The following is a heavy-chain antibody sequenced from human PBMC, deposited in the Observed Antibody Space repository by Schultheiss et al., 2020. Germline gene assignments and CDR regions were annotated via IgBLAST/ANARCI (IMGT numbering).Heavy chain of an antibody. Sequence: GGSLRLSCAASGFTFSDYYMSWIRQAPGKGLEWVSYISSSSSTIYYADSVKGRFTISRDNSKNTLYLQMNSLRAEDTAVYYCARRPSRGYCRSGSCSYFFDDWGQGTLVTVSS. CDR1: GFTFSDYY. CDR3: ARRPSRGYCRSGSCSYFFDD. J-gene: IGHJ4*02. D-gene: IGHD2-15*01. V-gene: IGHV3-11*04. CDR2: ISSSSSTI.